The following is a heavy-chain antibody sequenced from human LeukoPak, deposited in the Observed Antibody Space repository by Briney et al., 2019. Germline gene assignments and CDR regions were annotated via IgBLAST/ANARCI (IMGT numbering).Heavy chain of an antibody. CDR2: IYYSGST. D-gene: IGHD2-2*01. J-gene: IGHJ4*02. Sequence: SETLSLTCTVSGGSISSGGYYWSWIRQHPGKGLEWIGYIYYSGSTYYNPSFKSRVTISVDTSKNQFSLKLSSVTAADTAVYYCARGDQLLSTYDYWGQGTLVTVSS. V-gene: IGHV4-31*03. CDR3: ARGDQLLSTYDY. CDR1: GGSISSGGYY.